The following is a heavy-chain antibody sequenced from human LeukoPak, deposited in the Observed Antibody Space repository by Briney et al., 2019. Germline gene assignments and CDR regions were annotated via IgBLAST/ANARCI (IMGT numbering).Heavy chain of an antibody. CDR1: GFTFSSYS. Sequence: GGSLRLSCAASGFTFSSYSMNWVRQAPGKGLEWVSSISSSSSYIYYADSVKGRFTISRDNAKNSLYLQMNSLSAEDTAVYYCARPSRGGRRWFDPWGQGTLVTVSS. CDR2: ISSSSSYI. D-gene: IGHD2-15*01. J-gene: IGHJ5*02. CDR3: ARPSRGGRRWFDP. V-gene: IGHV3-21*01.